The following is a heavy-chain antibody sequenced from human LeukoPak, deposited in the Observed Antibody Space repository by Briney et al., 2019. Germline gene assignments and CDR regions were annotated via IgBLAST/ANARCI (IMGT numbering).Heavy chain of an antibody. CDR3: SRVDVAATIFFDY. D-gene: IGHD5-24*01. J-gene: IGHJ4*02. CDR1: GASVNSGRFY. V-gene: IGHV4-61*01. CDR2: VYSSGKT. Sequence: PSETLSLTCSVSGASVNSGRFYWTWIRQSPGKGLEWLGFVYSSGKTDYNPSLKSRLTMSTGASQNQFSLTLTSVTRADTTIYYCSRVDVAATIFFDYWGQGALVTVSA.